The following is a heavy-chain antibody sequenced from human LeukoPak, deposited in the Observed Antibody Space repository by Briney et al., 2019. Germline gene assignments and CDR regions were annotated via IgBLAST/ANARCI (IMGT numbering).Heavy chain of an antibody. CDR2: IKEDGSEK. Sequence: GGSLRLSCAASGFNFGDFWMARVRQTPGKGLEWVADIKEDGSEKFYVDSVKGRFTISRDNSKNTLYLQMNSLRAEDTAVYYCAKDPSLYYDYVWGSYAHGAFDIWGQGTMVTVSS. CDR1: GFNFGDFW. V-gene: IGHV3-7*03. CDR3: AKDPSLYYDYVWGSYAHGAFDI. D-gene: IGHD3-16*01. J-gene: IGHJ3*02.